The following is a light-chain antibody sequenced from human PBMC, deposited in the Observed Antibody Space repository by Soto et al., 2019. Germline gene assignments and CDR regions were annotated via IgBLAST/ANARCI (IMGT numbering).Light chain of an antibody. CDR2: KAS. CDR3: QQYYSYRT. V-gene: IGKV1-5*03. J-gene: IGKJ1*01. Sequence: DIQMTQSPSTLSASVGDRVTITCRASQTINNWLAWYQQKPGKAPKVLIFKASILESGVPSRFSGSGSGTEFTLTISSLQPDDLGTYYCQQYYSYRTFGLGTKVEIK. CDR1: QTINNW.